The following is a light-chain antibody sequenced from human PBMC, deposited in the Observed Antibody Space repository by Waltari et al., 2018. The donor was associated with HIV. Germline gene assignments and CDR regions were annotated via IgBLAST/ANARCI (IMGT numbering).Light chain of an antibody. V-gene: IGKV1-9*01. J-gene: IGKJ4*01. CDR2: GAS. CDR1: QDISTY. CDR3: QQLHSFPLI. Sequence: DIQLTQSPSFLSSHVGDRVTISCRASQDISTYLAWYQQKPGEAPKLLIHGASTLHHGVTSRFSGSGSGTDFTLTIKNLRPEDFAIYYCQQLHSFPLIFGGGTKVE.